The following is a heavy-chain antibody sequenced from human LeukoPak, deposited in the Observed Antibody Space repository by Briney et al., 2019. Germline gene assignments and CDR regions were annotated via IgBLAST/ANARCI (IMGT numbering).Heavy chain of an antibody. D-gene: IGHD3-16*01. CDR1: GYTFTGYY. V-gene: IGHV1-2*02. CDR2: INPNSGGT. J-gene: IGHJ4*02. Sequence: ASVKVSCTASGYTFTGYYMHWVRQAPGQGLEWMGWINPNSGGTIYAQKFQGRVTMTRDTSISTAYMELSRLRSDDTAVYYCARGEGEKWSPYYFDYWGQGTLVTVSS. CDR3: ARGEGEKWSPYYFDY.